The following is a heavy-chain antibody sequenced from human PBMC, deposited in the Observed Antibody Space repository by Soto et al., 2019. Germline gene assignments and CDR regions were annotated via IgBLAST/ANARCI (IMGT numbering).Heavy chain of an antibody. CDR2: INHSGST. CDR3: ARGLLQPQNNWFDP. J-gene: IGHJ5*02. V-gene: IGHV4-34*01. D-gene: IGHD6-13*01. Sequence: SETLSLTCAVYGGSFSGYYWSWIRQPPGKGLEWIGEINHSGSTNYNPSLKSRVTISVDTSKNQFSLKLSSVTAADTAVYYCARGLLQPQNNWFDPWGQGTLVTVSS. CDR1: GGSFSGYY.